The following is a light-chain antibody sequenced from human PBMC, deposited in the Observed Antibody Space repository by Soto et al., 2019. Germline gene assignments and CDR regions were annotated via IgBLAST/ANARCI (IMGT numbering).Light chain of an antibody. J-gene: IGKJ1*01. Sequence: DIQMTQSPSTLSASVGDIVTITCRASQSISSRLAWYQQKPGKAPKFLVYDASNLESGVPSRFSGSGSGTEFTLTISSLQPDDFATYYCQQYNSYSVKFGQGTKVDIK. CDR1: QSISSR. CDR3: QQYNSYSVK. CDR2: DAS. V-gene: IGKV1-5*01.